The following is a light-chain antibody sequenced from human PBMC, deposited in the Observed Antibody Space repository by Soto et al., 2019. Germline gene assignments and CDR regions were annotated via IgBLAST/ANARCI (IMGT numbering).Light chain of an antibody. J-gene: IGKJ2*01. CDR1: QTISAW. V-gene: IGKV1-5*03. CDR3: QQYDSYSYT. Sequence: DIQMTQSPSTLSSSVGDRVTITCRASQTISAWLAWYQQKPGKAPKLLIYKASNFESGVPSRFSGSGSGTEFTLTISSLQPDDFATYYCQQYDSYSYTFGQGTKLEIK. CDR2: KAS.